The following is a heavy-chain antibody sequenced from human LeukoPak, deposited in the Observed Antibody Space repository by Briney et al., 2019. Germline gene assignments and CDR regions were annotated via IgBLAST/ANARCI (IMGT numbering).Heavy chain of an antibody. Sequence: PGGSLRLSCAASGFTFSSYAMSWVRQAPGKGLEWVSAISGSGGSTYYADSVKGRFTTSRDNSKNTLYLQMNSLRAEDTAVYYCAKYYYGSGSYYKDYFDYWGQGTLVTVSS. CDR3: AKYYYGSGSYYKDYFDY. V-gene: IGHV3-23*01. J-gene: IGHJ4*02. D-gene: IGHD3-10*01. CDR1: GFTFSSYA. CDR2: ISGSGGST.